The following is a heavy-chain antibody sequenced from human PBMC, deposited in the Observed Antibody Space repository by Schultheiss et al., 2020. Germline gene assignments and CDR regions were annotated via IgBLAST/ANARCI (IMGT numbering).Heavy chain of an antibody. CDR3: ARERRYGMDV. Sequence: SETLSLTCTVSGGSISSYYWSWIRQPPGKGLEWIGYIYYSGSTNYNPSLKSRVTISVDTSKNQFSLKLSSVTAADSAVYYCARERRYGMDVWGQGTTVTGSS. J-gene: IGHJ6*02. CDR1: GGSISSYY. CDR2: IYYSGST. V-gene: IGHV4-59*01.